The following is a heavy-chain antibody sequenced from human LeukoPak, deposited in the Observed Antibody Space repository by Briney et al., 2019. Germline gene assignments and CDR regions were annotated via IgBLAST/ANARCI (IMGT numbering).Heavy chain of an antibody. CDR3: ARHIPRDGGVVYYSWFDP. CDR1: TFSSSW. J-gene: IGHJ5*02. V-gene: IGHV4-39*01. Sequence: TFSSSWMSWVRQPPGKGLEWIGSIYYSGSTYYNPSLKSRVTISVDTSKNQFSLKPTSVTAADTAVYYCARHIPRDGGVVYYSWFDPWGQGTLVTVSS. D-gene: IGHD3-3*01. CDR2: IYYSGST.